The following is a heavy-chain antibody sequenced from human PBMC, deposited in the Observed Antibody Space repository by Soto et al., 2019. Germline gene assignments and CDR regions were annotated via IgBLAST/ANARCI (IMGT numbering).Heavy chain of an antibody. J-gene: IGHJ6*02. CDR3: ARHKSSSWYPDYYSYYGMDV. CDR2: IYPGDSDP. D-gene: IGHD6-13*01. Sequence: GESLKISCTGSGYSFTSYWIGWVRQMPGKGLEWMGIIYPGDSDPRYSPSFQGQVTISADKSTGTAYLQWNSLKASDTAMYYCARHKSSSWYPDYYSYYGMDVWGQGATVTVSS. CDR1: GYSFTSYW. V-gene: IGHV5-51*01.